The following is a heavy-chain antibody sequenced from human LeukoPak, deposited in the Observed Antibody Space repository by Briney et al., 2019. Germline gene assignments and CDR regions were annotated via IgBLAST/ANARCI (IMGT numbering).Heavy chain of an antibody. V-gene: IGHV4-59*08. Sequence: PSETLPLTCTVSGGSISSYYWSWIRQPPGKGLEWIGYIYYSGSTNYNPSLKSRVTISVDTSKNQFSLKLSSVTAADTAVYYCARHPDIVVVVAASGAFDIWGQGTMVTVSS. CDR2: IYYSGST. CDR3: ARHPDIVVVVAASGAFDI. J-gene: IGHJ3*02. CDR1: GGSISSYY. D-gene: IGHD2-15*01.